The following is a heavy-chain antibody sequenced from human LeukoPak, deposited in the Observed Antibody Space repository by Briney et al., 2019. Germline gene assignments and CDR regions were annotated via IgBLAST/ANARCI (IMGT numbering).Heavy chain of an antibody. V-gene: IGHV1-18*01. CDR2: ISAYNGNT. CDR3: ARVEIRSELLDEGYYFDY. Sequence: GASVKVSCKASGYTFTSYGISWVRQAPGQGLEWMGWISAYNGNTNYAQKLQGRVTMTTDTSTSTAYMELRSLRSDDTAVYYCARVEIRSELLDEGYYFDYWGQGTLVTVSS. D-gene: IGHD1-26*01. J-gene: IGHJ4*02. CDR1: GYTFTSYG.